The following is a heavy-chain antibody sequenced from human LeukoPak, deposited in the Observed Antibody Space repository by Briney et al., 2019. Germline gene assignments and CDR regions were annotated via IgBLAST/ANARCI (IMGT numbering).Heavy chain of an antibody. CDR2: IYDSGST. Sequence: SQTLSLTCTVSAGSISSSSYDWGWIRQPQGKGLEWIGSIYDSGSTYYNPSPKSRVTIPVDTSKNQSSLKLSSVTAADTAVYYCASTVGTAMVNYWGQGTLVTVSS. V-gene: IGHV4-39*01. CDR1: AGSISSSSYD. J-gene: IGHJ4*02. CDR3: ASTVGTAMVNY. D-gene: IGHD5-18*01.